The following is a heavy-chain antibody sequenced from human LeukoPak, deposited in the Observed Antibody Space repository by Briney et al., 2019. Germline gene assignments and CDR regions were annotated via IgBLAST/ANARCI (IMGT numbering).Heavy chain of an antibody. Sequence: GGSLRLSCAASGFTVSSNYMSWVRQAPGKGLEWVSGISGSGGRTYYADSVKGRFTISRDNSNHMLYLQMNSLIAEDTAIYYCAKDDDWLRFEHWGRGTPVSVSS. CDR2: ISGSGGRT. J-gene: IGHJ4*02. D-gene: IGHD5-12*01. CDR1: GFTVSSNY. CDR3: AKDDDWLRFEH. V-gene: IGHV3-23*01.